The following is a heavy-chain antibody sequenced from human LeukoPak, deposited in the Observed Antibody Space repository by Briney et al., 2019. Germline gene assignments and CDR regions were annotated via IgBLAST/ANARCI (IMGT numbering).Heavy chain of an antibody. D-gene: IGHD6-19*01. Sequence: NPGGSLRLSCAASGFTFSSYNMNWVRQAPGKGLEWVSSISSSSSYIYYADSVKGRFTISRDNAKNSLYLQMNSLRAEDTAVYYCARDRAVAGSKVDYWGQGTLVTVSS. V-gene: IGHV3-21*01. J-gene: IGHJ4*02. CDR2: ISSSSSYI. CDR1: GFTFSSYN. CDR3: ARDRAVAGSKVDY.